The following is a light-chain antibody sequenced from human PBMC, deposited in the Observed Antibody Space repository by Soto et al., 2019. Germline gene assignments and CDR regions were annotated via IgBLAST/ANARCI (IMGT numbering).Light chain of an antibody. CDR1: RSAVESYNV. CDR2: DVS. Sequence: TIPCTGTRSAVESYNVVSWCQQHPGKAPKVMIYDVSKRPSGVPDRFSGSKSGKMASLALSGLQAEDEAANSCCAYACSYTHYGYGTWTKGTVL. V-gene: IGLV2-11*03. CDR3: CAYACSYTHYG. J-gene: IGLJ1*01.